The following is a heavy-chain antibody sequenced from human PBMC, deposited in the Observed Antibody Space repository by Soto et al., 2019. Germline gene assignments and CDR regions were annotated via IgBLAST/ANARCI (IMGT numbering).Heavy chain of an antibody. CDR1: GFTFSDYY. CDR2: ISSSGSTI. V-gene: IGHV3-11*01. J-gene: IGHJ5*02. Sequence: GGSLRLSCAASGFTFSDYYMSWIRQAPGKGLEWVSYISSSGSTIYYADSVKGRFTISRDNAKNSLYLQMNSLRAEDTAVYYCAREGDRYYYDSSGYSNWFDPWGQGTLVTVSS. CDR3: AREGDRYYYDSSGYSNWFDP. D-gene: IGHD3-22*01.